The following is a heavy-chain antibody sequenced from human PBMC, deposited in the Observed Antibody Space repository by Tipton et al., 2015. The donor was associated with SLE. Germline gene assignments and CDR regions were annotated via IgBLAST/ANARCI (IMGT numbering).Heavy chain of an antibody. CDR1: GASISDYY. CDR2: IYYSGTT. CDR3: AGGGYGDYFDY. J-gene: IGHJ4*01. Sequence: TLSLTCTVSGASISDYYWTWIRQPPGKGLEWIGYIYYSGTTNYNPSLKSRVTISADTSKDEFALKLSSVTAADTAVYFCAGGGYGDYFDYWGHGTLVTVAS. D-gene: IGHD5-12*01. V-gene: IGHV4-59*01.